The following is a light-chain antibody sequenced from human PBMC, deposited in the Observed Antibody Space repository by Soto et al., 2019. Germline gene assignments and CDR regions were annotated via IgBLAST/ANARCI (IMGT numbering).Light chain of an antibody. CDR1: QSITTS. CDR2: GAS. J-gene: IGKJ3*01. Sequence: DIQMTQAPSSLSASVGDRVTITCRASQSITTSLGWYQQKPGKAPKVLIYGASNLQGGVPSRFSGSGSGTDFTLIISSLQPEDFAAYYCQQSYSTPFTFGPGTRVDVK. CDR3: QQSYSTPFT. V-gene: IGKV1-39*01.